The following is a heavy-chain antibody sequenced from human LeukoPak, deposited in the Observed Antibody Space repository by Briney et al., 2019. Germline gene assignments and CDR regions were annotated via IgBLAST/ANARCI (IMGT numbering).Heavy chain of an antibody. J-gene: IGHJ4*02. CDR1: GFTVSSNY. Sequence: PGGSLRLSCAVSGFTVSSNYMSWVRQAPGKGLEWVSFIYSGGSTYYADSVKGRFTISRDNSKNTLYLQMNSLRAEDTAVYYCASFSDYWGQGALVTVSA. CDR2: IYSGGST. CDR3: ASFSDY. V-gene: IGHV3-66*01.